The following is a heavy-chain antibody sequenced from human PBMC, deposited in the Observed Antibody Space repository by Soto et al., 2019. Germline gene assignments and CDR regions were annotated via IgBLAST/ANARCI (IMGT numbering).Heavy chain of an antibody. J-gene: IGHJ6*02. D-gene: IGHD4-4*01. CDR1: GFTFSSYA. Sequence: PGGSLRLSCAASGFTFSSYAMHWVRQAPGKGLEWVAVISYDGSNKYYADSAKGRFTISRDNSKNTLYLQMNSLRAEDTAVYYCARGAGSNFYYGMDVWGQGTTVTVSS. CDR2: ISYDGSNK. CDR3: ARGAGSNFYYGMDV. V-gene: IGHV3-30-3*01.